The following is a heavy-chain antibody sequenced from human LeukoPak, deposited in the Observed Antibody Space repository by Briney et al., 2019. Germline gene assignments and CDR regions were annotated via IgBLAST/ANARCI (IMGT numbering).Heavy chain of an antibody. CDR3: AKPMWARVDTAMVSDY. CDR1: GFTFSSYG. D-gene: IGHD5-18*01. Sequence: GGSLRLSCAASGFTFSSYGMHWVRQAPGKGLEWVAVISYDGSNKYYADSVRGRFTISRDNSKNTLYLQMNSLRAEDTAVYYCAKPMWARVDTAMVSDYWGQGTLVTVSS. CDR2: ISYDGSNK. J-gene: IGHJ4*02. V-gene: IGHV3-30*18.